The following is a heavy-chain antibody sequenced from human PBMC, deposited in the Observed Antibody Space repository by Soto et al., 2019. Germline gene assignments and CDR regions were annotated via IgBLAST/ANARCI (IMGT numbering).Heavy chain of an antibody. CDR1: GFTFSNYW. CDR3: ARGDCVGGSCYSLAGSFYYYMDA. D-gene: IGHD2-15*01. Sequence: EVQLVESGGGLVQPGGSLKLSCAASGFTFSNYWMYWVRQAPGKGLEWVSRINSDGSVSSYADSVKGRLTISRDNVKNTLYLQMDSLRAEDTAVYYCARGDCVGGSCYSLAGSFYYYMDAWGKGTTVPVFS. J-gene: IGHJ6*03. V-gene: IGHV3-74*02. CDR2: INSDGSVS.